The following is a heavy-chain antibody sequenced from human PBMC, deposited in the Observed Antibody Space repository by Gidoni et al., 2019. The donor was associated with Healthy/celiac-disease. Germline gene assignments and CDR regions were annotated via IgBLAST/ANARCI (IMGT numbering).Heavy chain of an antibody. V-gene: IGHV3-7*01. Sequence: EVQLVESGGGLVQPGGSLRLSCAASGFTFTSSWLSWVRQAPGKGLEWVANIKQDGSEKYYVDSVKGRFTISRDNAKNSLYLQMNSLRAEDTAVYYCARDKYPYCSSTSCYLFDYWGQGTLVTVSS. CDR3: ARDKYPYCSSTSCYLFDY. CDR1: GFTFTSSW. D-gene: IGHD2-2*01. J-gene: IGHJ4*02. CDR2: IKQDGSEK.